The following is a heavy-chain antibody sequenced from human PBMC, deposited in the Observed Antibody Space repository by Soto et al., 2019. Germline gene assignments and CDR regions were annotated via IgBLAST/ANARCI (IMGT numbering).Heavy chain of an antibody. J-gene: IGHJ5*01. CDR2: FYYRGST. CDR1: GGSISSYF. Sequence: SETLSLTCNVSGGSISSYFWTWIRQPPGKGLEWIGFFYYRGSTNYNPSLKSRVTISADMSKNQFSLKLTSVTAADTAIFYCARVIGCSGGNCYSGFIDSWAHGTLVPVSS. D-gene: IGHD2-15*01. CDR3: ARVIGCSGGNCYSGFIDS. V-gene: IGHV4-59*01.